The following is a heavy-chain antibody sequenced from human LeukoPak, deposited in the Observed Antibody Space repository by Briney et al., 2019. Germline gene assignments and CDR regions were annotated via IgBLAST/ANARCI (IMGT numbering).Heavy chain of an antibody. D-gene: IGHD4-23*01. V-gene: IGHV1-3*01. J-gene: IGHJ4*02. Sequence: GASVKVSCKASGYTFTSYAMHWVRQAPGQRLEWMGWINAGNGNTKYSQKFQGRVTITRDTSASTAYMELSSLRSEDTAVYYCARDFSLDYGGTPGNYWGQGTLVTVSS. CDR2: INAGNGNT. CDR1: GYTFTSYA. CDR3: ARDFSLDYGGTPGNY.